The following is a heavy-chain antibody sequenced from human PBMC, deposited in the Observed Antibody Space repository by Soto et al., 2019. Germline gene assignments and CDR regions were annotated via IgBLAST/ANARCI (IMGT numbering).Heavy chain of an antibody. CDR3: AVGGESTGGRDWFVP. D-gene: IGHD2-2*01. Sequence: QVQLVQSGAEVKKPGSSVKVSCKASGGTFSSYTISWERQAPGQGPEWMGRIIPILGIANYAQKFQGRVTLTEEKATSTIYIEVKRPISENSAMYYGAVGGESTGGRDWFVPCGERTLLSV. CDR2: IIPILGIA. CDR1: GGTFSSYT. J-gene: IGHJ5*02. V-gene: IGHV1-69*02.